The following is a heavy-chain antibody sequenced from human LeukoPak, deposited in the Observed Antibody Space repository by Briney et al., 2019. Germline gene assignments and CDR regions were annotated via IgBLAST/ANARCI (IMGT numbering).Heavy chain of an antibody. J-gene: IGHJ4*02. D-gene: IGHD6-6*01. Sequence: GESLKISCQGSGYSFNNFWIGWARQMPGKGLEWLGLIFPGDSDTQYNPSFQGQVTISADKSISTAYLQWSSLKASDTAMYYCARERSSQGYFDFWGQGTLVTVSS. CDR1: GYSFNNFW. V-gene: IGHV5-51*01. CDR2: IFPGDSDT. CDR3: ARERSSQGYFDF.